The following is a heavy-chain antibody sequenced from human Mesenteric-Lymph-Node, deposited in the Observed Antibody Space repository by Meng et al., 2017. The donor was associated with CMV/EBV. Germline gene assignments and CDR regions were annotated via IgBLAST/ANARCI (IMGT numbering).Heavy chain of an antibody. Sequence: GGSLRLSCAASGFTFSSYSMNWVRQAPGKGLEWVSSISSSSYIYYADSVKGRFTISRDNAKNSLYLQMNSLRAEDTAVYYCARVPIRYSSGWDFDYWGQGTLVTVSS. CDR3: ARVPIRYSSGWDFDY. CDR2: ISSSSYI. CDR1: GFTFSSYS. J-gene: IGHJ4*02. V-gene: IGHV3-21*01. D-gene: IGHD6-19*01.